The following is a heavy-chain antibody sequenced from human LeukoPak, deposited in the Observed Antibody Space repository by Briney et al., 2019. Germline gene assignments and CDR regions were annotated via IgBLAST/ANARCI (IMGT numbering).Heavy chain of an antibody. Sequence: SQTLSLTCAVSGGSISSGGYSWSWIRQPPGKGLEWIGYIYHSGSTYYNPSLKSRVTISVDRSKNQFSLKLSSVTAADTAVYYCARGQEGLVDYWGQGTLVTVSP. J-gene: IGHJ4*02. D-gene: IGHD3/OR15-3a*01. CDR1: GGSISSGGYS. CDR2: IYHSGST. CDR3: ARGQEGLVDY. V-gene: IGHV4-30-2*01.